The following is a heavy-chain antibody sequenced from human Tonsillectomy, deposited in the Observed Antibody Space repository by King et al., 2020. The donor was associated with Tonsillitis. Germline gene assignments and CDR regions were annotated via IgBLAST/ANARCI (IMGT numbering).Heavy chain of an antibody. J-gene: IGHJ4*02. CDR1: GFTFSSYS. CDR2: ISRSSSFI. CDR3: ARDLKRWRPFDY. V-gene: IGHV3-21*01. Sequence: VQLVESGGGLVKPGGSLRLSCAASGFTFSSYSMNWVRQAPGKGLEWVSSISRSSSFIYYAYSVKVRFTISRDNAKNSLYLQMNSLRAEDTAVYYCARDLKRWRPFDYWGQGTLVTVSS. D-gene: IGHD5-24*01.